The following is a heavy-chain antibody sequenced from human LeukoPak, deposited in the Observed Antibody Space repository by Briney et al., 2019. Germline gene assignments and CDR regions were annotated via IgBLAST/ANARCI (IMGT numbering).Heavy chain of an antibody. V-gene: IGHV4-34*01. J-gene: IGHJ1*01. CDR1: GGSFSGYY. CDR2: INHSGST. Sequence: SETLSLTCAVYGGSFSGYYWSWIRQPPGKGLEWIGEINHSGSTNYNPSLKSRVTISVDTSKNQSSLKLSSVTAADTAVYYCARGQTYYYGFQHWGQGTLVTASS. D-gene: IGHD3-10*01. CDR3: ARGQTYYYGFQH.